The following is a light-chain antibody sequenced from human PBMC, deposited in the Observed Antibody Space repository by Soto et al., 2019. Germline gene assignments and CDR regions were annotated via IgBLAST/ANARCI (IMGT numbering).Light chain of an antibody. CDR3: QQDLRPPLT. V-gene: IGKV1-39*01. CDR1: QSVDTY. CDR2: AAS. J-gene: IGKJ3*01. Sequence: DIQMTQSPSSLSASVGDTVTLTCRASQSVDTYLKWYQQKPGKAPSLLIYAASTLQSGVPSRFSASGSGTDFTLTISSLQPEDFAPYYCQQDLRPPLTFGPGTKVDIK.